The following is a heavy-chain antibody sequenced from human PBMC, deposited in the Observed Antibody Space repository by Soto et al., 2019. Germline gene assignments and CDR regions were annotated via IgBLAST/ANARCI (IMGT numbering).Heavy chain of an antibody. CDR1: GSSFTSYW. J-gene: IGHJ4*02. D-gene: IGHD6-19*01. Sequence: GESLKISCNGSGSSFTSYWISWVRQLPGKGLEWMVRIDPSDSYTNYSPPFQGHVTISTDKSISTAYLQWSSLKASDTAMYYCVRHRPSSGYTSGWGSVDYWGQGTLVTVSS. V-gene: IGHV5-10-1*01. CDR2: IDPSDSYT. CDR3: VRHRPSSGYTSGWGSVDY.